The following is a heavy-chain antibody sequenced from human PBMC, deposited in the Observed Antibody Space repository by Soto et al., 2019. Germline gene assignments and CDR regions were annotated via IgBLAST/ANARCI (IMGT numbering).Heavy chain of an antibody. CDR1: GGSMRKVY. V-gene: IGHV4-59*01. CDR2: IFHSGNA. J-gene: IGHJ4*01. D-gene: IGHD2-15*01. Sequence: PSETLSLTCTVSGGSMRKVYWSWIRQPPGKRLEWIGFIFHSGNAKYNPSLKSRVTISIDTSKSQFSLSLDSVTAADTAVYFCARAHAPTLPFDYWGLGTLVTVSS. CDR3: ARAHAPTLPFDY.